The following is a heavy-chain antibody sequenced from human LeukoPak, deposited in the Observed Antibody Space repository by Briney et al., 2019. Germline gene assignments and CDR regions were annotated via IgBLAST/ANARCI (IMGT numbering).Heavy chain of an antibody. CDR3: ASRIAAAGYWYFDL. CDR2: IYTSGST. CDR1: GGSISSYY. D-gene: IGHD6-13*01. J-gene: IGHJ2*01. Sequence: PSETLSLTCTVSGGSISSYYCNWIRQPAGKGLEWIGRIYTSGSTSYNPSLKSRVTISVDTSKNQFSLKLSSVTAADTAVYYCASRIAAAGYWYFDLWGRGTLVTVSS. V-gene: IGHV4-4*07.